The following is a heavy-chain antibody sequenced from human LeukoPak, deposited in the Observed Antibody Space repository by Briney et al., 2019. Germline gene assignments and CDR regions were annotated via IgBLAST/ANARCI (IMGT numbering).Heavy chain of an antibody. Sequence: GRSLRLSCAASGFALSTYWTHWVRQAPGNGLVWVSLINSDGSNTPYADSVQGRFTISRDTAKNTLYLEMNRLRADDTAVYYCARAGSGSSYDCWGQGTLVTVYS. D-gene: IGHD3-10*01. CDR1: GFALSTYW. V-gene: IGHV3-74*01. J-gene: IGHJ4*02. CDR2: INSDGSNT. CDR3: ARAGSGSSYDC.